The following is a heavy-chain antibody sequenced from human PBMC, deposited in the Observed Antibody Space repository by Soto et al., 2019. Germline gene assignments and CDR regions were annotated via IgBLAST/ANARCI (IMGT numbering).Heavy chain of an antibody. V-gene: IGHV4-59*12. D-gene: IGHD4-17*01. CDR2: ISHSGST. Sequence: PSETLSLTCTVSGGSISSYYWSWIRQPPGKGLEWIGYISHSGSTNYNPSLKSRVTISVDKSKNQFSLKLSSVTAADTAVCYCGRGKTYYGDFIDYWGQGTRVTVSS. CDR3: GRGKTYYGDFIDY. J-gene: IGHJ4*02. CDR1: GGSISSYY.